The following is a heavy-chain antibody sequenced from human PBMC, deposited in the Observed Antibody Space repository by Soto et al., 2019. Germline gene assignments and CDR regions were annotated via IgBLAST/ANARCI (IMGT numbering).Heavy chain of an antibody. J-gene: IGHJ6*03. CDR3: ARSYRRYCXGGSCYSYYYYYMDV. CDR1: GGSISSYY. CDR2: IYYSGST. D-gene: IGHD2-15*01. Sequence: PSETLSLTCTVSGGSISSYYWSWIRQPPGKGLEWIGYIYYSGSTNYNPSLKSRVTISVDTSKNQFSLKLSSVTAADTAVYYCARSYRRYCXGGSCYSYYYYYMDVWGKGTTVTVSS. V-gene: IGHV4-59*01.